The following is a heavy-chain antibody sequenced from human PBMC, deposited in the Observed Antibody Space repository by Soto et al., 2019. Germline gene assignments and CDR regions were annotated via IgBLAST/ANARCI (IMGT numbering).Heavy chain of an antibody. V-gene: IGHV1-69*04. Sequence: SVKVSCKASGGTFSSYAMSWVRQAPGQGLEWMGRIIPILGIANYAQKFQGRVTITADKSTSTAYMELSSLRSEDTAVYYCARVGPGLVRGVNDWFDPWGQGTLVTVSS. CDR2: IIPILGIA. CDR3: ARVGPGLVRGVNDWFDP. D-gene: IGHD3-10*01. CDR1: GGTFSSYA. J-gene: IGHJ5*02.